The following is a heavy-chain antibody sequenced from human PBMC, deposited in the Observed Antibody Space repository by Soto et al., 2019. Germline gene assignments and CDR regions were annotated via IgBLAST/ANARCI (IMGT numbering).Heavy chain of an antibody. Sequence: AISGSGGSTYYADSVKGRFTISRDNSKNTMYLQMNSLRAEDTAVYYCAKSRLNSAYDSLDYWGQGTLVTVSS. CDR3: AKSRLNSAYDSLDY. J-gene: IGHJ4*02. V-gene: IGHV3-23*01. CDR2: ISGSGGST. D-gene: IGHD5-12*01.